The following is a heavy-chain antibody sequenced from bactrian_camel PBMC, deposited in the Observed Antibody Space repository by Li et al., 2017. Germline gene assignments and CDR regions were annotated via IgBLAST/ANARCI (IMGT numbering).Heavy chain of an antibody. CDR2: IRSTDATT. Sequence: VQLVESGGDSVQAGWSLKLSCVATGEIFSTCGMGWFRRRPGAERELVAKIRSTDATTTYGDSVKGRFTISQETTANKRTSTLQMISLKPEDTAVYYCAARRHGAYDTGFCNVEFGNNYWGQGTQVTVS. V-gene: IGHV3S68*01. CDR1: GEIFSTCG. J-gene: IGHJ4*01. D-gene: IGHD5*01. CDR3: AARRHGAYDTGFCNVEFGNNY.